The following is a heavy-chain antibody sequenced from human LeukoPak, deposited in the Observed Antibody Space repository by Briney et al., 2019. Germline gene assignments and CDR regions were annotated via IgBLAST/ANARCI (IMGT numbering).Heavy chain of an antibody. D-gene: IGHD2-2*01. CDR2: IYSGGST. J-gene: IGHJ4*02. Sequence: GGSLRLSCAASGFTVSSNYMSWVRQAPGKGLEWVSVIYSGGSTYYADSVKGRFTISRDNAKNSLYLQMNSLRAEDTAVYYCARESVVPAAIHFDYWGQGTLVTVSS. CDR1: GFTVSSNY. V-gene: IGHV3-53*01. CDR3: ARESVVPAAIHFDY.